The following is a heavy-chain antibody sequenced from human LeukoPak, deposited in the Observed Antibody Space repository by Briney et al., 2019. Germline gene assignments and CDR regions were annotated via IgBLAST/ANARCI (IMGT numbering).Heavy chain of an antibody. D-gene: IGHD3-22*01. V-gene: IGHV4-38-2*02. Sequence: SETLSLTCTVSGYSISSGYYWGWIRQPPGKGLEWIGSIYHSGSTYYNPSLKSRVTISVDTSKNQFSLKLSSVTAADTAVYYCARAKTNYYDSSGYYLSLGYYYYMDVWGKGTTVTVSS. J-gene: IGHJ6*03. CDR1: GYSISSGYY. CDR2: IYHSGST. CDR3: ARAKTNYYDSSGYYLSLGYYYYMDV.